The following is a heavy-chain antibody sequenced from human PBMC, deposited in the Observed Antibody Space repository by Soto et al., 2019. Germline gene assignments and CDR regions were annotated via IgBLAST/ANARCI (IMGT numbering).Heavy chain of an antibody. CDR1: GVTFSSYA. D-gene: IGHD3-22*01. Sequence: GGSLRLSCAASGVTFSSYAMSWVRQAPGKGLEWVSAISGSGGSTYYADSVKGRFTISRDNSKNTLYLQMNSLRAEDTAVYYCAKAGYYDSSGYYPDWGQGTLVTVS. CDR3: AKAGYYDSSGYYPD. V-gene: IGHV3-23*01. J-gene: IGHJ4*02. CDR2: ISGSGGST.